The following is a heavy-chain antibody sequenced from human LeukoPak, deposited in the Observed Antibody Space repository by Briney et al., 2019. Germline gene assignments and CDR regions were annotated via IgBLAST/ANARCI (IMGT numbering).Heavy chain of an antibody. J-gene: IGHJ1*01. CDR2: IKSDGST. D-gene: IGHD3-22*01. Sequence: PGGSLRLSCAASGFTFSSYWMHWVRQAPGKGLVWVSRIKSDGSTRYADSVKGRFTISRDNAKNIVFLQMNSLRAEDTGVYYCARAPSEIGGYYPEYFRHWGQGTLVTVSP. V-gene: IGHV3-74*01. CDR3: ARAPSEIGGYYPEYFRH. CDR1: GFTFSSYW.